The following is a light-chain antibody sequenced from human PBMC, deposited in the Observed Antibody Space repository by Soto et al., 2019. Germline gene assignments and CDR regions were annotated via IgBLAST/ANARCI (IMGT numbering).Light chain of an antibody. Sequence: QSVLTQPPSASGTPGQRVTISCSRSSSDIGSDTINWYQQFPGAAPKFLISSYTKRPSGVPDRFSGSRSGTSASLAISGLQPEDEADYYCASWDDRLHGWVFGGGAKVTVL. CDR3: ASWDDRLHGWV. V-gene: IGLV1-44*01. CDR2: SYT. J-gene: IGLJ3*02. CDR1: SSDIGSDT.